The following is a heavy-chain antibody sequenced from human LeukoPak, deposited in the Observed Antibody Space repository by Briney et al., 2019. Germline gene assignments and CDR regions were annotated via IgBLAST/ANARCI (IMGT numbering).Heavy chain of an antibody. V-gene: IGHV4-39*07. CDR1: GGSISTSSYY. J-gene: IGHJ4*02. CDR3: ARVKDEGYYDSSGYYYPVCYFDY. D-gene: IGHD3-22*01. Sequence: PSETLSLTCTVSGGSISTSSYYWGWIRQPPGKGLEWIGNIYYSGSTYYNPSLKSRVTISVDTSKNQFSLKLTSVTAADTAVYYCARVKDEGYYDSSGYYYPVCYFDYWGQGTLVTVSS. CDR2: IYYSGST.